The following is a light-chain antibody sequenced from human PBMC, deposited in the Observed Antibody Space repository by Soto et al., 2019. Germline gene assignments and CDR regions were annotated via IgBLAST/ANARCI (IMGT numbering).Light chain of an antibody. V-gene: IGLV1-44*01. J-gene: IGLJ1*01. CDR2: SND. CDR3: ASWDDSLSSHV. CDR1: TSNIGSNT. Sequence: QSVLTQPPTACGTLGQRVTISCSGSTSNIGSNTVTWYQQFPGAAPRLLIHSNDQRPSGVPDRFSGSKSGTSASLALSGLQSEDEADYYCASWDDSLSSHVFGGGTKVTVL.